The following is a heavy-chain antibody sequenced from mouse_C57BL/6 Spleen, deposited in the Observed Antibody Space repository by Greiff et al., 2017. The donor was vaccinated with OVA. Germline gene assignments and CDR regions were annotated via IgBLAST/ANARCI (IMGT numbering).Heavy chain of an antibody. CDR1: GYSFTGYY. V-gene: IGHV1-42*01. D-gene: IGHD1-1*01. J-gene: IGHJ1*03. Sequence: VQLKESGPELVKPGASVKISCKASGYSFTGYYMNWVKQSPEKSLEWIGEINPSTGGTTYNQKFKAKATLTVDKSSSTAYMQLKSLTSEDSAVYYCARRDYGSSPLGYFDVWGTGTTVTVSS. CDR3: ARRDYGSSPLGYFDV. CDR2: INPSTGGT.